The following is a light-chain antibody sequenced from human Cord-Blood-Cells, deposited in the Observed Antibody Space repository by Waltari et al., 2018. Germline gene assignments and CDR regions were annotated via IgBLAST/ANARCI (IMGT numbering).Light chain of an antibody. CDR2: AAS. CDR1: QGISSY. V-gene: IGKV1-39*01. CDR3: QQSYSTPPWT. J-gene: IGKJ1*01. Sequence: DIQMTQSPSSLAASVGDRVTITCRSSQGISSYFNWYQQKPGKAPKLLIYAASSLQSGVPSRFSGSGSGTDFTLTISSLQPEDFATYYCQQSYSTPPWTFGQGTKVEIK.